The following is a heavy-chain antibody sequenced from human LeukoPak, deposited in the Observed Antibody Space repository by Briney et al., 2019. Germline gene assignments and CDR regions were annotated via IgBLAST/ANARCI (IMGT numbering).Heavy chain of an antibody. CDR2: INHSGST. D-gene: IGHD3-10*01. V-gene: IGHV4-34*01. CDR1: GGSFSGYY. CDR3: AGDYYGSGSAEDY. J-gene: IGHJ4*02. Sequence: SETLSLTCAVYGGSFSGYYWSWIRQPPGEGLEWIGEINHSGSTNYNPSLKSRVTISVDTSKNQFSLKLSSVTAADTAVYYCAGDYYGSGSAEDYWGQGTLVTVSS.